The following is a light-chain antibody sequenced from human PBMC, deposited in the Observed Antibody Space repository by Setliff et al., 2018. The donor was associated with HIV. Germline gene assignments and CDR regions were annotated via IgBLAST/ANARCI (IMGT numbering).Light chain of an antibody. V-gene: IGLV1-44*01. CDR2: SND. CDR3: AAWDDSLNGYV. Sequence: QSVLTQPPSASGTPGQRVTISCSGSSSNIESNYVYWYQQVPGTAPKLLIYSNDQWPSGVPDRFSGSKSGTSASLAISGLQSEDGADYYCAAWDDSLNGYVFGSGTKV. CDR1: SSNIESNY. J-gene: IGLJ1*01.